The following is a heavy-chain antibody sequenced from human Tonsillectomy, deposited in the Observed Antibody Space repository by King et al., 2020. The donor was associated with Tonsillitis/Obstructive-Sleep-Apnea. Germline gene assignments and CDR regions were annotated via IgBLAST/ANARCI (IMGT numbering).Heavy chain of an antibody. CDR1: GFTFNSYG. Sequence: VQLVESGGGLVQPGGSLKLSCAASGFTFNSYGMTWVRQAPGQGLEWISALGGSGRTKYSADSGKGRFTTASDNSKNTLYLQMNSLRAEDTAVYYCAKAIDTVTTGCWGQGTLVIVSS. CDR2: LGGSGRTK. D-gene: IGHD4-17*01. CDR3: AKAIDTVTTGC. V-gene: IGHV3-23*04. J-gene: IGHJ4*02.